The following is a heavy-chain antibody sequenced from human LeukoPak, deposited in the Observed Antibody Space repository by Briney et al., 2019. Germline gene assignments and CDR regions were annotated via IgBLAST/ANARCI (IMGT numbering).Heavy chain of an antibody. CDR3: GRQGYTASYYFLDY. CDR2: IYTTGTT. Sequence: SETLSLTCTVSSGSINSYYWGWVRHRPGKGLEWIGRIYTTGTTQYNPSLQSRVTMSVDTSTKQFSLNLRSMTAADTAVYYCGRQGYTASYYFLDYWSQGTLVAVS. CDR1: SGSINSYY. J-gene: IGHJ4*02. D-gene: IGHD1-26*01. V-gene: IGHV4-4*07.